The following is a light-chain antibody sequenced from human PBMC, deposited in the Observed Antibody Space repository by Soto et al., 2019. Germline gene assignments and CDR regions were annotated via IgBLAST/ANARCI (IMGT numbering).Light chain of an antibody. Sequence: EIVLTQSPATLSSSPGETATLSCRASQYVGTRLAWYQHKPGQAPRLLIYYTSNRATGIPARFSGSGSGTDFTLTINSLAPEDFAIYYCHQRQSWPRTFDQGTKVDIK. V-gene: IGKV3-11*01. CDR2: YTS. CDR3: HQRQSWPRT. CDR1: QYVGTR. J-gene: IGKJ1*01.